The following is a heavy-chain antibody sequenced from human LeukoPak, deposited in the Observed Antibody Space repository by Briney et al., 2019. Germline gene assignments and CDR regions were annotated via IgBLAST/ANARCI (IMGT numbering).Heavy chain of an antibody. J-gene: IGHJ4*02. CDR3: TTVWVLTGYYNTLYFDY. CDR1: GFTFSNAW. Sequence: GGSLRLSCAASGFTFSNAWMSWVRQAPGKGLEWVGRIKSKTDGGTTDYAAPVKVRFTISRDDSKNTLYLQMNSLKTEDTAVYYCTTVWVLTGYYNTLYFDYWGQGTLVTVSS. D-gene: IGHD3-9*01. CDR2: IKSKTDGGTT. V-gene: IGHV3-15*01.